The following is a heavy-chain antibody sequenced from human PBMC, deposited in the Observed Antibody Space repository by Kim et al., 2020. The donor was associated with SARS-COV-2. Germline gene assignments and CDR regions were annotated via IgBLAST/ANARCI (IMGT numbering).Heavy chain of an antibody. J-gene: IGHJ6*02. CDR2: ISYDGSNK. V-gene: IGHV3-30*04. CDR3: ARDINSGSGWFDKTGYGMDV. D-gene: IGHD6-19*01. Sequence: GGSLRLSCAASGFTFSSYAMHWVRQAPGKGLEWVAVISYDGSNKYYADSVKGRFTISRDNSKNTLYLQMNSLRAEDTAVYYCARDINSGSGWFDKTGYGMDVWGQGTTVTVSS. CDR1: GFTFSSYA.